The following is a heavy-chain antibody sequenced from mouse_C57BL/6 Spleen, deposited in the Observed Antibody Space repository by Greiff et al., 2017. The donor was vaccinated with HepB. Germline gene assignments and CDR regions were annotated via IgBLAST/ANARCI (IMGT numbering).Heavy chain of an antibody. Sequence: QVQLQQSGPELVKPGASVKISCKASGYAFSSSWMNWVKQRPGKGLEWIGRIYPGDGDTNYNGKFKGKATLTADKSSSTAYMQLSSLTSEDSAVYCCARDSSGHWYFDVWGTGTTATVSS. CDR1: GYAFSSSW. J-gene: IGHJ1*03. V-gene: IGHV1-82*01. D-gene: IGHD3-2*02. CDR2: IYPGDGDT. CDR3: ARDSSGHWYFDV.